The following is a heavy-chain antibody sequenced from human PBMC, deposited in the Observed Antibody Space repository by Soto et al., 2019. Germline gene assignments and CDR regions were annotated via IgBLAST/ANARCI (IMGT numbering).Heavy chain of an antibody. CDR3: ARLGYCTGTSCYTFNS. CDR1: GYSFTSYW. CDR2: INPSDSYT. D-gene: IGHD2-2*02. V-gene: IGHV5-10-1*01. Sequence: GESLKISCQGSGYSFTSYWIGWVRQRPGKGLEWMGRINPSDSYTTYSPSFQGHVTISTDKSFSTAYLPWSGLKASDTAMYYCARLGYCTGTSCYTFNSWGQGTLVTVSS. J-gene: IGHJ4*02.